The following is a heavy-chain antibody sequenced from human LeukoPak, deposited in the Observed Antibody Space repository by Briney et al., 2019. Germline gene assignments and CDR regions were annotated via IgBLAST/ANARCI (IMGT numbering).Heavy chain of an antibody. D-gene: IGHD5-12*01. V-gene: IGHV3-23*01. CDR3: AKDLSGYNIRYYYYYMDV. CDR2: ISGSGGST. Sequence: GGSLRLSCAASGFTFSSYAMTWVRQAPGKGLEWVSAISGSGGSTYYADSVKGRFTISIDNSKNTLYLQMNSLRAEDTAVYYCAKDLSGYNIRYYYYYMDVWGKGTTVTVSS. J-gene: IGHJ6*03. CDR1: GFTFSSYA.